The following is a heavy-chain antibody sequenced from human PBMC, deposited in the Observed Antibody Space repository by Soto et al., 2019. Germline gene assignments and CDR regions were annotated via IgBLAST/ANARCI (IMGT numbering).Heavy chain of an antibody. CDR1: GFTFSSYA. Sequence: GGSLRLSCAASGFTFSSYAMSWVRQAPGKGLEWVSAISGSGGSTYYADSVKGRFTISRDNSKNTLYLQMNSLRAEDTAVYYCAKDPAPYCGGDCYEPDAFDIWGQGTMVTVSS. CDR2: ISGSGGST. CDR3: AKDPAPYCGGDCYEPDAFDI. D-gene: IGHD2-21*01. V-gene: IGHV3-23*01. J-gene: IGHJ3*02.